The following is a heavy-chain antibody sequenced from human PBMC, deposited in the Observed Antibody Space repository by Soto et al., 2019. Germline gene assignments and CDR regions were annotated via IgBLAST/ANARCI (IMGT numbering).Heavy chain of an antibody. Sequence: GGSLRLSCAASGFTFSSYSMNWVRQAPGKGLEWVSSISSSSSYIYYADSVKGRFTISRDNAKNSLYLQMNSLRAEDTAVYYCVRAVTTRVVVAATLYYYYMDVWGKGTTVTVSS. CDR2: ISSSSSYI. CDR1: GFTFSSYS. D-gene: IGHD2-15*01. CDR3: VRAVTTRVVVAATLYYYYMDV. V-gene: IGHV3-21*01. J-gene: IGHJ6*03.